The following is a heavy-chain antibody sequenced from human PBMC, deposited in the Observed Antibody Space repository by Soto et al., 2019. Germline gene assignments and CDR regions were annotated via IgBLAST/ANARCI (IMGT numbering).Heavy chain of an antibody. V-gene: IGHV3-48*02. CDR2: ISSSSSTI. D-gene: IGHD6-19*01. Sequence: GGSLRLSCADSGFTFSSYSMNWVRQAPGKGLEWVSYISSSSSTIYYADSVKGRFTISRDNSKNSLYLQMNSLRDEDTAVYYCARDMGGIWGNIVVAGTSYFDYWGQGTLVTVSS. CDR1: GFTFSSYS. J-gene: IGHJ4*02. CDR3: ARDMGGIWGNIVVAGTSYFDY.